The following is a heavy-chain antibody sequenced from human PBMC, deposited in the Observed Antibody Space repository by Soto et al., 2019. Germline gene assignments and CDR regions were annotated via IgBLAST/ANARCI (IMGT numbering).Heavy chain of an antibody. CDR1: GGTFSSYV. Sequence: QVHLEQSGAEVKKPGSSVKVSCKFSGGTFSSYVIIWVRQAPGQGLEWMGGIIPVSGTANYAQKFHGRVTISADADTKTAYMELSSVRFDDTAVYYCATVDRSVALVGWFDPWGQGTLVTVSS. J-gene: IGHJ5*02. D-gene: IGHD2-8*02. CDR2: IIPVSGTA. V-gene: IGHV1-69*01. CDR3: ATVDRSVALVGWFDP.